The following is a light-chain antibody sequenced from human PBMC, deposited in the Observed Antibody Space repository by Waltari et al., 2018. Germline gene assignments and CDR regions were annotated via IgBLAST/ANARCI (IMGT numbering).Light chain of an antibody. CDR1: SSDIGAYNY. CDR2: EVS. CDR3: SSYAGSNNYV. V-gene: IGLV2-8*01. Sequence: QSALTQPPSASGSPGQSVTISCTGTSSDIGAYNYVSWYQQHPGKAPKRMIYEVSKRPEGVPDRFSGSKSGNTASLTVSGLQAEDEADYYCSSYAGSNNYVFGTGTKVTVL. J-gene: IGLJ1*01.